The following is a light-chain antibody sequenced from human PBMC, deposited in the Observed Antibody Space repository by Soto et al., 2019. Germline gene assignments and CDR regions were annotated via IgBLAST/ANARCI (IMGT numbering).Light chain of an antibody. CDR1: QSVTSNY. CDR2: DAS. J-gene: IGKJ1*01. V-gene: IGKV3D-20*01. Sequence: MMMTQSPATFSVSPVERVTLSCGAIQSVTSNYLAWYQQKPGQAPRLLIYDASSRATGIPDRFSGGGSGTDCTLTISRLESEDFAVYYCQQYGSSPTWKFGQGTKVDIK. CDR3: QQYGSSPTWK.